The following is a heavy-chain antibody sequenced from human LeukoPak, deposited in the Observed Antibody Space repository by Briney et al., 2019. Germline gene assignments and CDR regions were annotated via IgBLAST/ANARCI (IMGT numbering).Heavy chain of an antibody. D-gene: IGHD6-13*01. CDR2: ISWNSGSI. CDR1: GFTFDDYA. J-gene: IGHJ3*02. CDR3: AKAGAGYSSSWYPLGAFDI. V-gene: IGHV3-9*01. Sequence: PGGSLRLSCAASGFTFDDYAMHWVRQAPGKGLEWVSGISWNSGSIGYADSVKGRFTISRDNSKNTLYLQMNSLRAEDTAVYYCAKAGAGYSSSWYPLGAFDIWGQGTMVTVSS.